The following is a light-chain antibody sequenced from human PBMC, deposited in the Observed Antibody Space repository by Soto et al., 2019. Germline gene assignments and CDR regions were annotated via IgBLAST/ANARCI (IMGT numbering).Light chain of an antibody. CDR1: QYMSDY. Sequence: DILMTQSPSTLSASVGDRVTITWRASQYMSDYLGWFKQKGGKAPKLLTYRVSRLESGAPSRFTGSGSGTEFTLTISSLQPGDFATYYCQQYYSYWTSGQGTKVDIK. V-gene: IGKV1-5*03. J-gene: IGKJ1*01. CDR2: RVS. CDR3: QQYYSYWT.